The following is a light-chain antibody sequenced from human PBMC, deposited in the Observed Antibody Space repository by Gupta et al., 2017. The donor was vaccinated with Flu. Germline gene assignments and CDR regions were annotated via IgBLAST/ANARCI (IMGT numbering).Light chain of an antibody. Sequence: QSALTQPASVPGPPGPSIPISCPGTSSDVGSYNLVSWYQQHPGKAPKLMIYEVRKRPSGISNRFSGSKSGNTASLTISVLQAEDEADYYCCSYIGGSSWVFGGGTKLTVL. J-gene: IGLJ3*02. CDR1: SSDVGSYNL. V-gene: IGLV2-23*02. CDR3: CSYIGGSSWV. CDR2: EVR.